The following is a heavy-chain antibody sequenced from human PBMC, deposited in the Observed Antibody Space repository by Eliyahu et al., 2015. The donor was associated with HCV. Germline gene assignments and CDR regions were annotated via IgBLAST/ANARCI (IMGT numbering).Heavy chain of an antibody. V-gene: IGHV3-30-3*01. J-gene: IGHJ3*02. CDR3: ARVQAVSDAFDI. CDR2: ISXDGSNK. D-gene: IGHD4-11*01. Sequence: QVQLVXSGGXVVQPGRSLXXSCXASGXPFSSYAMHWVRQAPGKGLEXVAVISXDGSNKYYADSVKGRFTISRDNSKNTLYLQMNSLRAEDTAVYYCARVQAVSDAFDIWGQGTMVTVSS. CDR1: GXPFSSYA.